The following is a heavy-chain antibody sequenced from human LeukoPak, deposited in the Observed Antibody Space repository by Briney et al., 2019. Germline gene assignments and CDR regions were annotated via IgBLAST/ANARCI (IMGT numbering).Heavy chain of an antibody. CDR3: AREAPTDYDFWSGYESSFWFDP. CDR1: GGSFSGYY. Sequence: SETLSLTCAVYGGSFSGYYWSWIRQPPGKGLEWIGEINHSGSTNYNPSLKSRVTISVDTSKNQFSLKLSSVTAADTAVYYCAREAPTDYDFWSGYESSFWFDPWGQGTLVTVSS. D-gene: IGHD3-3*01. CDR2: INHSGST. J-gene: IGHJ5*02. V-gene: IGHV4-34*01.